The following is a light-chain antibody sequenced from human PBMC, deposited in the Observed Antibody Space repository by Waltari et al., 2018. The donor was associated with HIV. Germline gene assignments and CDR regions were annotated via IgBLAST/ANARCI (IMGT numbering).Light chain of an antibody. V-gene: IGKV1-33*01. Sequence: DIQMTQSPSSLSASVGARVTITCQASQDITNYLNWYQQKPGKAPKLLIYDASSLETGVPSRFGGSGSGTDFTFTISSLQPEDIATYYCQQYDNLPLTFGGGTEVEIK. CDR1: QDITNY. J-gene: IGKJ4*01. CDR3: QQYDNLPLT. CDR2: DAS.